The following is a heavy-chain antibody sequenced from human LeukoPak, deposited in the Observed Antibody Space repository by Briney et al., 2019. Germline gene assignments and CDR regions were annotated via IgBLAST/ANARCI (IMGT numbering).Heavy chain of an antibody. V-gene: IGHV3-48*01. D-gene: IGHD3-3*01. Sequence: GASQRLSCAASGFTFNRYSMNWVRQAPGKGLEWISYISSSGTTIYYADSVQGRFIISRDNARNSLYLQMNSLRAEDTAVYYCARVGYSDFWSGYYWDYWGQGTLATVSS. CDR3: ARVGYSDFWSGYYWDY. J-gene: IGHJ4*02. CDR2: ISSSGTTI. CDR1: GFTFNRYS.